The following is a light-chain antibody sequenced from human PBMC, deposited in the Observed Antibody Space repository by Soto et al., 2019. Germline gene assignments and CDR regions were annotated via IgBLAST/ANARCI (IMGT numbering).Light chain of an antibody. J-gene: IGLJ2*01. CDR3: CSYGGYSTFVI. Sequence: QSALTQPASVSGSPGQSITISCTGANSDVGRYNLISWYQQRPGKAPQLIIYEADKRPSGVSNRFSGSKSGNTASLTISGLQADDEADYHCCSYGGYSTFVIFGGGTKLTDL. CDR2: EAD. CDR1: NSDVGRYNL. V-gene: IGLV2-23*02.